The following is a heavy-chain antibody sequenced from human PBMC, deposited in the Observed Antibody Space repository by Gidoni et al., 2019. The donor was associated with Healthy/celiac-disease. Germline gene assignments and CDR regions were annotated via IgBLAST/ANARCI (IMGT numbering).Heavy chain of an antibody. CDR1: GFTFDDYA. V-gene: IGHV3-9*01. CDR2: ISWNSGSI. D-gene: IGHD1-26*01. Sequence: EVQLVESGGGLVQPGRSLRLSCAASGFTFDDYAMHWVRQAPGKGLEWVSGISWNSGSIGYADSVKGRFTISRDNAKNSLYLQMNSLRAEDTALYYCAKEPGSYAYYYGMDVWGQGTTVTVSS. J-gene: IGHJ6*02. CDR3: AKEPGSYAYYYGMDV.